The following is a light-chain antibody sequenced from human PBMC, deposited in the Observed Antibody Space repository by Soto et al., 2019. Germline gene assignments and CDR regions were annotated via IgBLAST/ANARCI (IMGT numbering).Light chain of an antibody. V-gene: IGLV2-14*03. CDR1: SNDIGGYNY. CDR2: DVT. CDR3: SSYSSTSTRRL. J-gene: IGLJ1*01. Sequence: QPVLTQPAYVSGSPGQSITIPCTETSNDIGGYNYVSWYQQFPGKAPKLIIYDVTNRPSGVSFRFSGSKSGNTASLTISGLQAEDEAGYHCSSYSSTSTRRLFGAGTKVTVL.